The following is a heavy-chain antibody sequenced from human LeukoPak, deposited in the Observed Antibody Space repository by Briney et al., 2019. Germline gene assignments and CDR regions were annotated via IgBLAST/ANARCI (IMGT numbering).Heavy chain of an antibody. CDR3: AKQLGYCSDGSCYFPY. D-gene: IGHD2-15*01. CDR1: GFTFSSSA. V-gene: IGHV3-23*01. Sequence: GGSLRLSCAVSGFTFSSSAMSWVRQAPGKGLEWVSAISNNGGYTYYADSVQGRFTISRDNSKSTLGLQMNSLRAEDTAVYYCAKQLGYCSDGSCYFPYWGQGTLVTVSS. CDR2: ISNNGGYT. J-gene: IGHJ4*02.